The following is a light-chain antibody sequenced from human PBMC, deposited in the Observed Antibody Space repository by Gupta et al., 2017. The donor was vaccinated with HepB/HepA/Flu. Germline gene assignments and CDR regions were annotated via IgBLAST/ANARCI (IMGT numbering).Light chain of an antibody. V-gene: IGKV1-39*01. CDR1: QSISSY. CDR3: QQSYSTSRT. Sequence: DIQMTQSPSSLSASVGDRVTITCRASQSISSYLNWYQQKPGKAPKLLIYAASSLQSGVPSRFSGSGSGKDFTRTISSLQPEDFATYYCQQSYSTSRTFGGGTKVEIK. CDR2: AAS. J-gene: IGKJ4*01.